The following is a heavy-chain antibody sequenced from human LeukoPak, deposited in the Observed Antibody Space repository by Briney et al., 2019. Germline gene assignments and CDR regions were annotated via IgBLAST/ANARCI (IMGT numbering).Heavy chain of an antibody. CDR2: ISYDGSNK. V-gene: IGHV3-30-3*01. J-gene: IGHJ6*02. Sequence: GGSLRLSCAASGFTFSSYAMHWVRQAPGKGLEWVAVISYDGSNKYYADSVKGRFTISRDNSKNTLYLQMNSLRAEDTAVYYCASLWNVGYYGMDVWGQGTTVTVSS. CDR1: GFTFSSYA. D-gene: IGHD1-1*01. CDR3: ASLWNVGYYGMDV.